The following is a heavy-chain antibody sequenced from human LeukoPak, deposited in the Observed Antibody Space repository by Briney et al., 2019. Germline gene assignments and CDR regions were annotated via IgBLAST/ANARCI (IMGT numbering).Heavy chain of an antibody. CDR3: AKGGEVSSWYKRLKLYFDS. J-gene: IGHJ4*02. CDR2: FKRKTDGGTT. V-gene: IGHV3-15*01. D-gene: IGHD6-13*01. CDR1: GFTVSNAW. Sequence: GESLRLSCAASGFTVSNAWMSWVRQAPGKGLEWVGRFKRKTDGGTTDYATPVKGRFTISRDESKNTLYVQMNSLRAEDTAVYYCAKGGEVSSWYKRLKLYFDSWSRGTLVTVSS.